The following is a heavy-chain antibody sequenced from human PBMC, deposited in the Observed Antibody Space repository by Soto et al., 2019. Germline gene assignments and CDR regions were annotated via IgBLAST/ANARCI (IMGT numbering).Heavy chain of an antibody. Sequence: QVQLVQSGAEVREPGASVKVSCKASGYIFANYYIHWVRQAPGQGLEWMGIISPSGLTSTYAQKFKGRITMTKDTSTTTVYMELNSLSSEDTAVYYCARDQDGDYGLDYWGQGTLVSVSS. CDR3: ARDQDGDYGLDY. J-gene: IGHJ4*02. CDR2: ISPSGLTS. CDR1: GYIFANYY. V-gene: IGHV1-46*01. D-gene: IGHD4-17*01.